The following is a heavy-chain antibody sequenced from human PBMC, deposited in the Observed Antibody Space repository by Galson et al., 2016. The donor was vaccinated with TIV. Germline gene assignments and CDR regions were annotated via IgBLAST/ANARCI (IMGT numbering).Heavy chain of an antibody. CDR2: ILPISATS. V-gene: IGHV1-69*05. J-gene: IGHJ4*02. CDR3: ARETPCGGSCYIFDD. D-gene: IGHD2-15*01. CDR1: GDTFRTYT. Sequence: SVKVSCKASGDTFRTYTVSWVRQAPGQGLEWMGGILPISATSNYAQKFLGRVTMSTDDSTSTVYMELRRLTSEDTAVYFCARETPCGGSCYIFDDWGQGTLVTVSS.